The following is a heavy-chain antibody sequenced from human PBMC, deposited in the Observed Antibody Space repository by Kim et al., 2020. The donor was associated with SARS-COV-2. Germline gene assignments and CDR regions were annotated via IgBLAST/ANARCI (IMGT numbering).Heavy chain of an antibody. CDR1: GFTFSNAW. CDR2: IKSKTDGGTT. D-gene: IGHD6-19*01. Sequence: GGSLRLSCAASGFTFSNAWMSWIRQAPGKGLEWVGRIKSKTDGGTTDYAAPVKGRFTISRDDSKNTLYLQMNSLKTEDTAVYYCTTVILPGGWYLYYYYGMDVWGQGTTVTVSS. V-gene: IGHV3-15*01. CDR3: TTVILPGGWYLYYYYGMDV. J-gene: IGHJ6*02.